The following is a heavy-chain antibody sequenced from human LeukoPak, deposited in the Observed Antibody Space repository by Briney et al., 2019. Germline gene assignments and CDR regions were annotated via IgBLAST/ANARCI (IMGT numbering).Heavy chain of an antibody. Sequence: SVKVSCKASGGTVSSYAISWVRQAPGQGLEWMGGIILIFGTANYAQKFQGRVTITADKSTSTAYMGLSSRRSEDPAVYYCARAYFATYYDILTGYSGLYYWGQGTLVTVSS. J-gene: IGHJ4*02. D-gene: IGHD3-9*01. CDR3: ARAYFATYYDILTGYSGLYY. CDR2: IILIFGTA. CDR1: GGTVSSYA. V-gene: IGHV1-69*06.